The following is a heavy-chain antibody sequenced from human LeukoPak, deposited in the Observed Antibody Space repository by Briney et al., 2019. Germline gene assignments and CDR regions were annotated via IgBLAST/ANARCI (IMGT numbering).Heavy chain of an antibody. CDR3: AREISYSGPFDY. Sequence: SETVSLTCTVSGGSISSYYWSWIRQPPGKGLEWIGYIYYSGSTYYNPFLKSRVTISVDTSKNHFSLRLRSVTAADTAVYYCAREISYSGPFDYWGQGTLV. D-gene: IGHD3-10*01. CDR1: GGSISSYY. V-gene: IGHV4-59*01. CDR2: IYYSGST. J-gene: IGHJ4*02.